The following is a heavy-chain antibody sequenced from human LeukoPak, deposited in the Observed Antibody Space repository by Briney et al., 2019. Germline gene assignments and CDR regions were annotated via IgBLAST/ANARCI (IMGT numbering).Heavy chain of an antibody. CDR2: IYTSGST. V-gene: IGHV4-4*09. CDR1: GGSISGYY. CDR3: ARAYSRSYSHFDD. J-gene: IGHJ4*02. D-gene: IGHD1-26*01. Sequence: SETLSLTCTVSGGSISGYYWSWIRQPPGKGLEWIGYIYTSGSTNYNPSLKSRVTTSVDTSKNQFSLRLSSVTAADTAMYFCARAYSRSYSHFDDWGQGTLVTVSS.